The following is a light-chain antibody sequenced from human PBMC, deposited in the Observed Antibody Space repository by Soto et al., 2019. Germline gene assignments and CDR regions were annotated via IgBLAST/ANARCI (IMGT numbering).Light chain of an antibody. V-gene: IGKV1-39*01. CDR2: AAS. Sequence: DDQMSLSASALSATKRDRVTITCRTSQSISSYLNWYQQTPGKAPQLLIYAASSLQSGVPSRFSGSGSGTDFTLAISSLQPEDFSTYYCQQSYSTPRTFGQGAKVDIK. J-gene: IGKJ1*01. CDR3: QQSYSTPRT. CDR1: QSISSY.